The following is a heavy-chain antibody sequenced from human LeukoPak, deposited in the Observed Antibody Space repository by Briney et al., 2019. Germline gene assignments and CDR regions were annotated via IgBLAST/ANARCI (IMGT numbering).Heavy chain of an antibody. CDR2: IIPIFGTA. D-gene: IGHD6-13*01. CDR1: GGTFSSYA. Sequence: GASVKVSCKASGGTFSSYAINWVRQAPGQGLEWMGAIIPIFGTANYAQKFQDRLTLTTDESTSTAYMELSSLRSEDTAVYFCARDNIAASGVKYFQLWGPGTLVTISS. CDR3: ARDNIAASGVKYFQL. J-gene: IGHJ1*01. V-gene: IGHV1-69*05.